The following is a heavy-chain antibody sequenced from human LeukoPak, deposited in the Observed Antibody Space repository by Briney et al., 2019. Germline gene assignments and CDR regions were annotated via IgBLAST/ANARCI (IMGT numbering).Heavy chain of an antibody. Sequence: GASLKISCKGSGYSFTSYWIGWVRQLPGKGLEWMGIICPGDSDTRYSPSFQGQVTISADKSIRTAHLERSSLKASDTSMYYCARVVPAAQKDHWGQGTLVTVSS. CDR1: GYSFTSYW. V-gene: IGHV5-51*01. D-gene: IGHD2-2*01. CDR2: ICPGDSDT. CDR3: ARVVPAAQKDH. J-gene: IGHJ4*02.